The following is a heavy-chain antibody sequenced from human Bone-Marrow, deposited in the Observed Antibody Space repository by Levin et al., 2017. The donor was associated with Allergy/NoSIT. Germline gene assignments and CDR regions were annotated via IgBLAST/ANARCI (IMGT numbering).Heavy chain of an antibody. CDR3: ARGLDGDTSAMDV. D-gene: IGHD3-10*01. CDR2: FIPMFSIA. Sequence: GASVKVSCKTSGGTFSSYAVTWVRQAPGQGLEWMGRFIPMFSIADYAQKFQGRVTMTADTSTSTAYMELSSLRSEDTAVYFCARGLDGDTSAMDVWGQGTTVIVSS. CDR1: GGTFSSYA. J-gene: IGHJ6*02. V-gene: IGHV1-69*04.